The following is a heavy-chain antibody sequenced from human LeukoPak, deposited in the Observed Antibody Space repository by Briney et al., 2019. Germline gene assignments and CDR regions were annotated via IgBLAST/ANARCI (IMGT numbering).Heavy chain of an antibody. CDR1: GGSISSSIYY. J-gene: IGHJ4*02. CDR2: MYYSRRT. Sequence: PSETLSLTCTVSGGSISSSIYYWGWTRQPPGKGLEWIGSMYYSRRTYYNPSLNSRVTISVDTSKNQFSLKLSSVTAADTAVYYCARRGQYCSSTSCYPFDYWGQGTLVTVSS. CDR3: ARRGQYCSSTSCYPFDY. D-gene: IGHD2-2*01. V-gene: IGHV4-39*01.